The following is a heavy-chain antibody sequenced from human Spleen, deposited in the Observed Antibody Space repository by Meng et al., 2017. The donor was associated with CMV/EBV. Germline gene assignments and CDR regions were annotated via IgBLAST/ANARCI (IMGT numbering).Heavy chain of an antibody. D-gene: IGHD3-22*01. CDR2: IAYGGST. CDR3: AKLPVGQVVTPDY. Sequence: GSLRLSCTVSRGSVSSISYYWSWIRQPPGKGLEWIGYIAYGGSTIYNPSLKSRVTISEDTSKTHFSLKLSSVTAADTAVYYCAKLPVGQVVTPDYWGQGTLVTVSS. V-gene: IGHV4-61*03. J-gene: IGHJ4*02. CDR1: RGSVSSISYY.